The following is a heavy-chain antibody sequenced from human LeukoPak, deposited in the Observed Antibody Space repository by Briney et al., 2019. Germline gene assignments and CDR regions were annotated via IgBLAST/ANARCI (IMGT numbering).Heavy chain of an antibody. Sequence: SETLSLTCTVSGGSISSYYWSWIRQPPGKGLEWIGYIYYSGSTNYNPSLKSRVTISVDTSKNQFSLKLSSVTAADTAVYYCARATGWELLNPPGYFDYWGQGTLVTVSS. CDR1: GGSISSYY. CDR3: ARATGWELLNPPGYFDY. D-gene: IGHD1-26*01. J-gene: IGHJ4*02. CDR2: IYYSGST. V-gene: IGHV4-59*01.